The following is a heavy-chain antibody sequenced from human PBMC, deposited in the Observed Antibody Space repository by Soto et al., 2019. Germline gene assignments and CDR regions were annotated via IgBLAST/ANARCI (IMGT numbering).Heavy chain of an antibody. CDR3: ARGIEMARIGWFDP. D-gene: IGHD5-12*01. CDR1: GYRFTSFW. Sequence: XESLKISCKGSGYRFTSFWIGWVRQMPGKGLEWLGIIYPGDADIRYTPSFQGQVTMSADKSISTAYLRWSSLKASDTAIYYCARGIEMARIGWFDPWGQGTLVTVSS. J-gene: IGHJ5*02. V-gene: IGHV5-51*01. CDR2: IYPGDADI.